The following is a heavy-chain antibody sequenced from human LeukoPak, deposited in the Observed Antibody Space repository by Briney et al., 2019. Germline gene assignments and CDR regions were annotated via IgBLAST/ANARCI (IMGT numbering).Heavy chain of an antibody. CDR2: ISSSGSTI. J-gene: IGHJ4*02. D-gene: IGHD3-16*01. CDR3: ARYDYVWGTHGY. Sequence: GGSLRLSCAASGFTVSSNYMSWVRQAPGKGLEWVSYISSSGSTIYYADSVKGRFTISRDNAKNSLYLQMNSLRAEDTAVYYCARYDYVWGTHGYWGQGTLVTVSS. CDR1: GFTVSSNY. V-gene: IGHV3-11*04.